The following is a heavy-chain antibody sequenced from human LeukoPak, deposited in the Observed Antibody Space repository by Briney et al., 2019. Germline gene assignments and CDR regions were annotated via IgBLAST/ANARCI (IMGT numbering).Heavy chain of an antibody. CDR1: GGSFSGYY. Sequence: SETLSLTCAVYGGSFSGYYWSWIRQPAGKGLEWIGRIYTSGSTNYNPSLKSRVTMSVDTSKNQFSLKLSSVTAADTAVYYCASGQDSSGYYGLDYWGQGTLVTVSS. V-gene: IGHV4-59*10. CDR2: IYTSGST. D-gene: IGHD3-22*01. CDR3: ASGQDSSGYYGLDY. J-gene: IGHJ4*02.